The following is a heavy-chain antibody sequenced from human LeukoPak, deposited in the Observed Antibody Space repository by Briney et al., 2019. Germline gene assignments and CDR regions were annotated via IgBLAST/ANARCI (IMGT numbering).Heavy chain of an antibody. CDR2: ISSSGSTI. D-gene: IGHD3-22*01. CDR3: ARDSNYYYDSSGYYPPGAFDI. CDR1: GFTFSDYY. Sequence: GGSLRLSCAASGFTFSDYYMSWIRQAPGKGLEWVSYISSSGSTIYYADSVKGRFTISRDNAKNSLYLQMSSLRAEDTAVYYCARDSNYYYDSSGYYPPGAFDIWGRGTMVTVSS. J-gene: IGHJ3*02. V-gene: IGHV3-11*04.